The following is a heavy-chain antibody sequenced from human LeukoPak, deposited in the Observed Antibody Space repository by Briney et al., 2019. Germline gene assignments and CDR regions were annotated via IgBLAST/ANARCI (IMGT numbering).Heavy chain of an antibody. Sequence: GGSRRLSCAASGFTFSSYSMNWVRQAPGKGLEWVSYISSSSSTIYYADSVKGRFTISRDNAKNSLYLQMNSLRAEDTAVYYCAASRAMVRGVKYYYGMDVWGQGTTVTVSS. D-gene: IGHD3-10*01. CDR3: AASRAMVRGVKYYYGMDV. CDR2: ISSSSSTI. V-gene: IGHV3-48*01. CDR1: GFTFSSYS. J-gene: IGHJ6*02.